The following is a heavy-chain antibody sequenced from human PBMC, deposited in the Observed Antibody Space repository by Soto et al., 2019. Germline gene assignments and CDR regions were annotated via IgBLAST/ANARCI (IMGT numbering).Heavy chain of an antibody. CDR1: GFTFSDHY. V-gene: IGHV3-11*01. CDR2: ISSSGSTI. J-gene: IGHJ4*02. Sequence: QVQLVESGGGLVKPGGSLRLSCAASGFTFSDHYMSWIRQAPGKGLEWISYISSSGSTIYYPDSVKGRITISRDNAKNSLYLQMSSLRAEDAAVYYCARDRLESRWLGLGYWGQGTVVTVSS. CDR3: ARDRLESRWLGLGY. D-gene: IGHD6-19*01.